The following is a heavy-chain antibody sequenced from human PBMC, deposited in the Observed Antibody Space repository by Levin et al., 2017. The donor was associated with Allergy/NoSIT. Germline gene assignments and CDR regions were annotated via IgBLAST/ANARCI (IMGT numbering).Heavy chain of an antibody. CDR3: ARVSLRGYSYAAAIDY. D-gene: IGHD5-18*01. J-gene: IGHJ4*02. CDR1: GFTFSDYY. V-gene: IGHV3-11*01. CDR2: ISSSGSTI. Sequence: GGSLRLSCAASGFTFSDYYMSWIRQAPGKGLEWVSYISSSGSTIYYADSVKGRFTISRDNAKNSLYLQMNSLRAEDTAVYYCARVSLRGYSYAAAIDYWGQGTLVTVSS.